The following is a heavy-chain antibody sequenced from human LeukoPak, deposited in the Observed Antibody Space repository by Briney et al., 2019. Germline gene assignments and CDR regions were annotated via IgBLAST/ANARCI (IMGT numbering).Heavy chain of an antibody. V-gene: IGHV1-18*04. Sequence: ASVKVSCKASGYTFTDFYMHRVRQAPGQGLEWMGWISAYSGNTNYAQNLQGRVTMTTDTSTSTAYMELRSLRSDDTAVYYCARAPDDYDFWSGPFDYWGRGTLVTVSS. J-gene: IGHJ4*02. D-gene: IGHD3-3*01. CDR3: ARAPDDYDFWSGPFDY. CDR2: ISAYSGNT. CDR1: GYTFTDFY.